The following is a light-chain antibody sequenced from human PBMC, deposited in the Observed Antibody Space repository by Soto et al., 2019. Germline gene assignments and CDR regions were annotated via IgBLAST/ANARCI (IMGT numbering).Light chain of an antibody. Sequence: QSALTQPASVSGSPGQSITISCTGTNGDVGAYDYVSWYQQHPGKAPKLMISQVNNRPSGVSNRFSGSKFGNAASLTVSGLQAEDEADYYCCSYAGSNTWVFDGGTKVTVL. CDR1: NGDVGAYDY. V-gene: IGLV2-14*01. CDR2: QVN. J-gene: IGLJ3*02. CDR3: CSYAGSNTWV.